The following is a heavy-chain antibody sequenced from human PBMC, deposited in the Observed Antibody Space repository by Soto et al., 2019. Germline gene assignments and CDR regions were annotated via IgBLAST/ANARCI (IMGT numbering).Heavy chain of an antibody. CDR1: GGSISSSNYY. J-gene: IGHJ4*02. V-gene: IGHV4-39*01. CDR2: IYYSGST. D-gene: IGHD5-12*01. CDR3: ARRVRYSGRRDY. Sequence: QLQLQESGPGLVKPSETLSLTCTVSGGSISSSNYYWGWIRQPPGKGLEWIGSIYYSGSTYYNPSLKSRVTISVDTSKNQFSLKLSSVTAADTAVYYCARRVRYSGRRDYWGQGTLVTVSS.